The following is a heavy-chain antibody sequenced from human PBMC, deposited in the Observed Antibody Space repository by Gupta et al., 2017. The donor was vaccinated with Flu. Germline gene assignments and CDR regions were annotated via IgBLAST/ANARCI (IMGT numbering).Heavy chain of an antibody. CDR1: YA. J-gene: IGHJ3*02. CDR2: IADSGRDT. CDR3: SKKACTNCYGASDI. V-gene: IGHV3-23*01. Sequence: YAMRWSRTAPGKGLEWVSTIADSGRDTYYTDSVKGRFTISRDNSKNTLYLQMNRLRAEDTAVYYCSKKACTNCYGASDIWGQGTMVIVSS. D-gene: IGHD2-21*01.